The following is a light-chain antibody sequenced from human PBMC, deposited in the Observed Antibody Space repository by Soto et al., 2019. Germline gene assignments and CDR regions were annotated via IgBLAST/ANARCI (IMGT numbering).Light chain of an antibody. CDR2: GAS. CDR3: QQYGSSPLFT. Sequence: EIVLTQSPGTLSLSPVEIANLSFMSIQSVSSSYLAWYQQKPGQAPRLLIYGASSRATGIPDRFSGSGSGTDFTLTIRRLEPEDFAVYYCQQYGSSPLFTCGPGTKVDIK. CDR1: QSVSSSY. J-gene: IGKJ3*01. V-gene: IGKV3-20*01.